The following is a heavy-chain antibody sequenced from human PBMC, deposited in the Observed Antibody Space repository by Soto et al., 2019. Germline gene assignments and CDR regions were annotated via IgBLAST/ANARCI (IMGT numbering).Heavy chain of an antibody. Sequence: GGSLRLSCAASGFTFSSYGMHWVRQAPGKGLEWVAVIWYDGSNKYYADSVKGRFTISRDNSKNTLYLQMNSLRAEDTAVYYCARVYHYDSSGSFDYWGQGTLVTVSS. J-gene: IGHJ4*02. V-gene: IGHV3-33*01. D-gene: IGHD3-22*01. CDR3: ARVYHYDSSGSFDY. CDR2: IWYDGSNK. CDR1: GFTFSSYG.